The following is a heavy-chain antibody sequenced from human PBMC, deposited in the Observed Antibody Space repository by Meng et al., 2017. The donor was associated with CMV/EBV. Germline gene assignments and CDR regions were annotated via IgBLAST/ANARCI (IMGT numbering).Heavy chain of an antibody. Sequence: GESLKISCAASGFTFSSYSMNWARQAPGKGLEWVSSISSSSSYIYYADSVKGRFTISRDNAKNSLYLQMNSLRAEDTAVYYCARDLKPAAVVFWYYYYGMDVWGQGTTVTVSS. CDR3: ARDLKPAAVVFWYYYYGMDV. CDR2: ISSSSSYI. V-gene: IGHV3-21*01. J-gene: IGHJ6*02. CDR1: GFTFSSYS. D-gene: IGHD2-2*01.